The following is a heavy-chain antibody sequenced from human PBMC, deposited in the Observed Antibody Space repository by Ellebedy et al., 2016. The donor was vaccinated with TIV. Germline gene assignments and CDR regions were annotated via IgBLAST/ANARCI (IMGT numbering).Heavy chain of an antibody. CDR1: GGTFSSYA. CDR3: ASPGRSRNDAFDI. J-gene: IGHJ3*02. CDR2: IIPIFGTA. D-gene: IGHD2-15*01. Sequence: SVKVSXXASGGTFSSYAISWVRQAPGQGLEWMGGIIPIFGTANYAQKFQGRVTITADESTSTAYMELSSLRSEDTAVYYCASPGRSRNDAFDIWGQGTMVTVSS. V-gene: IGHV1-69*13.